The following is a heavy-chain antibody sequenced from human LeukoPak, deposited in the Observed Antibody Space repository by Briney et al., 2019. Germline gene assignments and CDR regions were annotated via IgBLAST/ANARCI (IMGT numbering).Heavy chain of an antibody. CDR3: ARDRYGGSYYYYMDV. Sequence: ASVKVSCKASGYTFTTYGINWVRQAPGQGLEWMGWISGYNGNANYAQKLQGRVTMTTDTSTSTAYMELRSLRSDDTAVYYCARDRYGGSYYYYMDVWGKGTTVTVSS. CDR2: ISGYNGNA. D-gene: IGHD1-26*01. V-gene: IGHV1-18*01. J-gene: IGHJ6*03. CDR1: GYTFTTYG.